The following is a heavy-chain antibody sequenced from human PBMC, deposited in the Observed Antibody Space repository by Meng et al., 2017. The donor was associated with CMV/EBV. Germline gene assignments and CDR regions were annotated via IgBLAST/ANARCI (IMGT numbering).Heavy chain of an antibody. CDR2: IYYSGST. V-gene: IGHV4-30-4*08. J-gene: IGHJ4*02. D-gene: IGHD2-2*01. Sequence: QASGPVLVKLSQPLSLTVMAYVGSIRSGDYYWRWIRQPPGKGLEWIGYIYYSGSTYYNPSLKSRVTISVDTSKNQFSLKLSSVTAADTAVYYCARVGRTSCYDYWGQGTLVTVSS. CDR1: VGSIRSGDYY. CDR3: ARVGRTSCYDY.